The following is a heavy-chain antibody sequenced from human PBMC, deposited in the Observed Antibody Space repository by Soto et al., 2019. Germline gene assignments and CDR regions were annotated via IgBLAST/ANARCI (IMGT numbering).Heavy chain of an antibody. D-gene: IGHD2-2*01. V-gene: IGHV3-23*01. CDR1: GFTFSSYA. CDR3: AKDLGYCSSTSCYRRLGY. Sequence: PGGSLRLSCAASGFTFSSYAMSWVRQAPGKGLEWVSAISGSGGSTYYADSVKGRFTISRDNSKNTLYLQMNSLRAEDTAVYYCAKDLGYCSSTSCYRRLGYWGQGTLVTVSS. J-gene: IGHJ4*02. CDR2: ISGSGGST.